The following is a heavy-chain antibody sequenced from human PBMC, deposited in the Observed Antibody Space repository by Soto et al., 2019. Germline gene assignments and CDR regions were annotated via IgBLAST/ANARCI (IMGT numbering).Heavy chain of an antibody. V-gene: IGHV3-21*01. CDR1: GFTFSSYS. CDR3: AREGSAGDYLDY. D-gene: IGHD6-19*01. Sequence: EVQLVESGGGLVKPGGSLRLSCAASGFTFSSYSMNWVRQAPGKGLEWVSSISSSSSYIYYAYSVKGRFTISRDNAKNSLYLQMKSLRAEDTAVYSCAREGSAGDYLDYWGQGTLVTVSS. J-gene: IGHJ4*02. CDR2: ISSSSSYI.